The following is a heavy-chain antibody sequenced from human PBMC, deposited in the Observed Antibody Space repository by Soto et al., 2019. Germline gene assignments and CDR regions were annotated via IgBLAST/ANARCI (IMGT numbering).Heavy chain of an antibody. D-gene: IGHD4-17*01. CDR2: IKQDGSQK. J-gene: IGHJ4*02. CDR3: MTTVTTFGC. Sequence: EVQLVESGGGLVQPGGSLRLSCAASGFTLSNYWMNWVRQAPGKGLEWVANIKQDGSQKNYVDSVKGRFTISRDNAKNSLYLQMNSLRAEDTAVYYCMTTVTTFGCWGQGPLVTLSS. V-gene: IGHV3-7*05. CDR1: GFTLSNYW.